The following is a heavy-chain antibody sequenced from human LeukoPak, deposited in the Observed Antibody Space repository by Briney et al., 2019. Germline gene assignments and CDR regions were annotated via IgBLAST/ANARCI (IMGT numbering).Heavy chain of an antibody. CDR3: ARDPRQTYCGGDCYPLGFDY. CDR1: GGTFSSYA. Sequence: ASVKVSCKASGGTFSSYAISWVRQAPGQGLEWMGRVIPILGIANYAQKFQGRVTITADKSTSTAYMELSSLRSEDTAVYYCARDPRQTYCGGDCYPLGFDYWGQGTLVTVSS. CDR2: VIPILGIA. D-gene: IGHD2-21*02. J-gene: IGHJ4*02. V-gene: IGHV1-69*04.